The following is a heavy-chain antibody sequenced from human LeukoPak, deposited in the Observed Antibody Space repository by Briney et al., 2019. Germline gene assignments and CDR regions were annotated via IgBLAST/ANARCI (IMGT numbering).Heavy chain of an antibody. CDR1: GDSVSSNSAT. V-gene: IGHV6-1*01. Sequence: SQTLSLTCAISGDSVSSNSATWNWIRQSPSRGLEWLGRTYYRSKWSYDYAVSVKGRITINPDTSENQFPLQLNSVTPEDTAVYYCARDNKGIAISVAFDIWGQGTMVTVSS. D-gene: IGHD6-13*01. J-gene: IGHJ3*02. CDR3: ARDNKGIAISVAFDI. CDR2: TYYRSKWSY.